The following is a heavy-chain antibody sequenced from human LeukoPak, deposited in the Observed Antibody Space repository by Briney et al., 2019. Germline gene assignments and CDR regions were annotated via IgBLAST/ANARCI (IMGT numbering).Heavy chain of an antibody. J-gene: IGHJ4*02. D-gene: IGHD3-10*01. Sequence: ASVKVSCKASGYTFTSYYIHWVRQAPGQGLEWMAIINPSGGSTSYAQKFQGRVTLTRDTSTSTVYMELSSLRSEDTAVYYCARRVVRGVIHDYWGQGTLVTVSS. CDR2: INPSGGST. CDR1: GYTFTSYY. V-gene: IGHV1-46*01. CDR3: ARRVVRGVIHDY.